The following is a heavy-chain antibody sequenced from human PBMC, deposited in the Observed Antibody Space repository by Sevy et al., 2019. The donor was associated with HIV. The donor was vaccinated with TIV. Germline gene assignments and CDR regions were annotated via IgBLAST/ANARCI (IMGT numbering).Heavy chain of an antibody. Sequence: GGSLRLSCAASGFTFSSYDMHWVRQAPGKGLEWVAIILHDGSYREYVDSVRGRFTMSRDNSKNTMYLQMNGLSIEDSAVYYCATDWLPWGSYFSMHGLDVWGRGTMVTVSS. CDR1: GFTFSSYD. D-gene: IGHD3-16*01. CDR3: ATDWLPWGSYFSMHGLDV. V-gene: IGHV3-30*03. J-gene: IGHJ6*02. CDR2: ILHDGSYR.